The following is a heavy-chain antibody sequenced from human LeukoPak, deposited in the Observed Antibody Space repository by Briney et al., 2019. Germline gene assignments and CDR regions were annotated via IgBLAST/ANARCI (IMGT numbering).Heavy chain of an antibody. J-gene: IGHJ6*03. D-gene: IGHD2-2*01. CDR1: GGTFSSYA. CDR2: IIPIFGTA. Sequence: SVKVSCKASGGTFSSYAISWVRQAPGQGLEWMGGIIPIFGTANYAQKFQGRVTITTDESTSTAYMELSSPRSEDTAVYYCASCPYAPGVYYYYMDVWGKGTTVTVSS. V-gene: IGHV1-69*05. CDR3: ASCPYAPGVYYYYMDV.